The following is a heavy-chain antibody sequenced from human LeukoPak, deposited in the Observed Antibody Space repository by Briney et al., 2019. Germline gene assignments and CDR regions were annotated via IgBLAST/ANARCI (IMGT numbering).Heavy chain of an antibody. D-gene: IGHD4-17*01. J-gene: IGHJ6*03. CDR3: ARVWGDYGDYGRKYYYYYMDV. Sequence: ASVKVSCKVSGYTFTELSMHWVRQAPGKGLEWTGGFDLEDGETLYSQKFQGRVTVTADTSTDTAYMELSSLRSEDTAVYYCARVWGDYGDYGRKYYYYYMDVWGKGTTVTVSS. CDR1: GYTFTELS. CDR2: FDLEDGET. V-gene: IGHV1-24*01.